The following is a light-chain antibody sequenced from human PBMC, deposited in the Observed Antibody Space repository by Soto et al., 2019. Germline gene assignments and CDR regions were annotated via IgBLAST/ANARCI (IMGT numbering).Light chain of an antibody. CDR1: QGIRSY. V-gene: IGKV1-27*01. Sequence: DIQLTQSPSARSASVGDSDTSTCRVSQGIRSYLNWYRQKPGKVPKLLIYSASNLQSGVPYRFSGSGYWTDFTLTISSLQPEDVATYYGQRTYNSPPFIGGGTKVEIK. CDR3: QRTYNSPPF. J-gene: IGKJ4*01. CDR2: SAS.